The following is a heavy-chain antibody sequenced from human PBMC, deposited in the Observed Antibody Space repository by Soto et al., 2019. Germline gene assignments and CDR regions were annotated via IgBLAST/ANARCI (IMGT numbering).Heavy chain of an antibody. J-gene: IGHJ6*02. Sequence: GALRLSCAASGFTFSNSWMSWVRQAPGKGLEWVANIKEDGSEKDYVDPVKGRFTITRDNAKNSLYLQMNNLRAEDTAVYFCTRKPLGTDVWGQGTTVTVS. CDR3: TRKPLGTDV. CDR1: GFTFSNSW. CDR2: IKEDGSEK. V-gene: IGHV3-7*03.